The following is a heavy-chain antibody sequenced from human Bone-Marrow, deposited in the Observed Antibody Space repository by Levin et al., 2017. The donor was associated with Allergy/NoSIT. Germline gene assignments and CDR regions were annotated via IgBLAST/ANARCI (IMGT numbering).Heavy chain of an antibody. V-gene: IGHV4-31*03. Sequence: SCTASGGSIRSGGYYWSWIRQHPGKGLEWIGYIYDTGSTSYNPSLESRVAISVDTTKNQFYLKLTSLTAAATAVYYCARSPDTTSEFDDWGVGALVTVSS. CDR3: ARSPDTTSEFDD. J-gene: IGHJ4*02. CDR2: IYDTGST. D-gene: IGHD5-18*01. CDR1: GGSIRSGGYY.